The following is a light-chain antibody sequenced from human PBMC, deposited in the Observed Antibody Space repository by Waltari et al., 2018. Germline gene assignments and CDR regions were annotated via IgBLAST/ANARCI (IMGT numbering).Light chain of an antibody. CDR3: AAWDGSVSGPGWV. CDR2: RNN. Sequence: QSMLTQPPSASGTPGQRVTISCSGSTSTIGTNYVYWYQQRPGTAPKLLIHRNNERPAGVPDRVSGSKSGTSASLAISGLRSGDEADYYCAAWDGSVSGPGWVFGGGTRMTVL. CDR1: TSTIGTNY. V-gene: IGLV1-47*01. J-gene: IGLJ3*02.